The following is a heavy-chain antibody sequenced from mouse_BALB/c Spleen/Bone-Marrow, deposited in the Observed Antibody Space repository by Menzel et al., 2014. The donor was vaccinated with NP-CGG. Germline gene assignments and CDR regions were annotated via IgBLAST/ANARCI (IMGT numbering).Heavy chain of an antibody. D-gene: IGHD2-14*01. CDR2: IDPANGNT. CDR1: GFNIKDTY. J-gene: IGHJ2*01. Sequence: VRLQQSGAELVKPGASVMLSCTASGFNIKDTYIHWVKQRPEQGLEWIGRIDPANGNTKYDPKFQGKATITADTSSNTAFLQLSSLTSGDTAVYYCASYRLRTYFDYWGQGTTLTVSS. V-gene: IGHV14-3*02. CDR3: ASYRLRTYFDY.